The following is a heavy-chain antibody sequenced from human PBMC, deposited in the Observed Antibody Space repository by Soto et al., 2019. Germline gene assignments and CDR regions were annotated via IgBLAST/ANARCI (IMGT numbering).Heavy chain of an antibody. CDR1: GGTFSGYA. V-gene: IGHV1-69*13. CDR3: ARGIRGYSYGSNWFDP. CDR2: IIPIFGTA. D-gene: IGHD5-18*01. J-gene: IGHJ5*02. Sequence: ASVKVSCKASGGTFSGYAISWVRQAPGQGLEWMGGIIPIFGTANYAQKFQGRVTITADESTSTAYMELSSLRSEDTAVYYCARGIRGYSYGSNWFDPWGQGTLVTVSS.